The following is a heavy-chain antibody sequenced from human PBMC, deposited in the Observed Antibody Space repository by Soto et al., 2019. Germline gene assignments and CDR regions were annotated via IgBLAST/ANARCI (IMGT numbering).Heavy chain of an antibody. J-gene: IGHJ4*02. CDR1: GYSFSSHW. CDR3: ARADYYDSSGYRLFDH. CDR2: IYPGDSDT. Sequence: EVQLVQSGAEVKKPGESLKISCKGSGYSFSSHWIGWVRQMPGKGLEWMGIIYPGDSDTRYRPSFEGQVTISADKSISTAYLQWSSLKASDTAMYYCARADYYDSSGYRLFDHWCQGTLVTVSS. V-gene: IGHV5-51*01. D-gene: IGHD3-22*01.